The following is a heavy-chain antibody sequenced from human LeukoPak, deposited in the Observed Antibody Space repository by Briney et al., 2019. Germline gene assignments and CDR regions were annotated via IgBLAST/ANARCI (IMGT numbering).Heavy chain of an antibody. CDR3: AKRGYDFWAYFDY. Sequence: ASVKVSCKASGYTFSGYYIHWVRQAPGQGLEWMGVIKPDSGDTNYAQKFQGRVTMTRDTSISTAYMELSRLRSDDTAVYYCAKRGYDFWAYFDYWGQGTLVTVSS. D-gene: IGHD3-3*01. CDR2: IKPDSGDT. V-gene: IGHV1-2*02. J-gene: IGHJ4*02. CDR1: GYTFSGYY.